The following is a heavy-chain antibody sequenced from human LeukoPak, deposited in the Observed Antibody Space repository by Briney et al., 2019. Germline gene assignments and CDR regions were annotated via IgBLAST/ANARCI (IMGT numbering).Heavy chain of an antibody. D-gene: IGHD3-22*01. CDR1: GFTFSSTG. Sequence: PGGSLRLSCAASGFTFSSTGMHWVRQAPGKGLEWVAVIWYDGSNKYHADSVKGRFTISRDNSKNTLYLQMNSLRAEDTAVYYCAKDLGQYSYDSSAYAYWGQGTLVTVSS. J-gene: IGHJ4*02. CDR3: AKDLGQYSYDSSAYAY. CDR2: IWYDGSNK. V-gene: IGHV3-33*06.